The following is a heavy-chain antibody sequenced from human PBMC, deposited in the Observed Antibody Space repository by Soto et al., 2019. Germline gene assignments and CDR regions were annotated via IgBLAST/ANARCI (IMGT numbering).Heavy chain of an antibody. CDR2: MNPNSGNT. Sequence: EASVKVSCKASGYTFTSYDINWVLQATGQGLEWMGWMNPNSGNTGYAQKFQGRVTMTRNTSISTAYMELSSLRSEDTAVYYCARGGRAVAGINYYYYGMDVWGQGTTVTVSS. CDR3: ARGGRAVAGINYYYYGMDV. V-gene: IGHV1-8*01. J-gene: IGHJ6*02. CDR1: GYTFTSYD. D-gene: IGHD6-19*01.